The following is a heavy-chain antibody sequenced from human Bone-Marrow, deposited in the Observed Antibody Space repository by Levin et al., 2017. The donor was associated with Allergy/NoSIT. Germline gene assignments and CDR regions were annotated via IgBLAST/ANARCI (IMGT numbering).Heavy chain of an antibody. V-gene: IGHV5-51*01. Sequence: GGSLRLSCKGSGFPFPNSWIAWVRQTPGKGLEWMGIIYLTDSDATYSPSFQGQVTISADKSINTAYLHLTSLKASDTATYYCARSSPSIWFDPWGQGTLVIVSS. CDR3: ARSSPSIWFDP. J-gene: IGHJ5*02. CDR2: IYLTDSDA. CDR1: GFPFPNSW. D-gene: IGHD2-2*01.